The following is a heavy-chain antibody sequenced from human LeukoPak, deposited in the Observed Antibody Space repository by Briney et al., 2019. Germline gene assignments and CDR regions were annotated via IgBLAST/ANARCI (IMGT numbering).Heavy chain of an antibody. V-gene: IGHV3-48*04. CDR1: GFTFSSYA. CDR2: ISSSGSSI. D-gene: IGHD2-15*01. J-gene: IGHJ3*02. CDR3: AREGYCSGDSCYLDAFDI. Sequence: PGGSLRLSCAASGFTFSSYAMSWVRQAPGKGLEWVSYISSSGSSIYYADSVKGRFTISRDNARNSLYLQMNSLRAEDTAVYYCAREGYCSGDSCYLDAFDIWGQGTMVTVSS.